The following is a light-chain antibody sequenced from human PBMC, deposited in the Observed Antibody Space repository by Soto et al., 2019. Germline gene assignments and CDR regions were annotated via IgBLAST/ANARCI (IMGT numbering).Light chain of an antibody. CDR3: QQYGTLPTT. J-gene: IGKJ3*01. Sequence: EIVLTQSPGTLSLSPGERATLSCRASQSLSGNYLAWYQQKPGQAPRLLIYGASSRATGIPDRFSGSGSGTDFTLTISRLEPEDFTVYYCQQYGTLPTTFGPGTKVDVK. CDR2: GAS. V-gene: IGKV3-20*01. CDR1: QSLSGNY.